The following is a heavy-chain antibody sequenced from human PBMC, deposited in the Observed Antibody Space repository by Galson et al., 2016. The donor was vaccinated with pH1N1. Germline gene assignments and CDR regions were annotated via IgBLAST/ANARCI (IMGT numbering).Heavy chain of an antibody. CDR1: GISDMR. CDR3: AHQPSGEGFAP. CDR2: IDWDNEK. D-gene: IGHD3-16*01. V-gene: IGHV2-70*04. Sequence: PALVTPTQTLTLTCTFSGISDMRVSWFRQPPGKALEWLARIDWDNEKFYSPSLKTRRTISKDTSRTQVVLIMTNMAPVDTATYYCAHQPSGEGFAPWGQGILVTVAS. J-gene: IGHJ5*01.